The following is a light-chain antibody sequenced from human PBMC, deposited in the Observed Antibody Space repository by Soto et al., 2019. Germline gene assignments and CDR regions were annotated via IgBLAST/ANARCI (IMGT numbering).Light chain of an antibody. Sequence: QSVLTQPPSASGTPGQRVIIPCSGSNSNIGTYTVNWYQQLPGTAPKLLIYTDYQRPSGVPDRFSGSRSGTSASLAISGLQSEDEADYYCASWDDSLSGGVFGGGTKVTVL. CDR1: NSNIGTYT. J-gene: IGLJ3*02. CDR3: ASWDDSLSGGV. CDR2: TDY. V-gene: IGLV1-44*01.